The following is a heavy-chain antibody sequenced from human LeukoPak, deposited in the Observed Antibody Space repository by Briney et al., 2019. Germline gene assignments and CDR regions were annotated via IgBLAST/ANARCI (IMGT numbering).Heavy chain of an antibody. J-gene: IGHJ4*02. D-gene: IGHD6-13*01. CDR2: IYTSGST. Sequence: PSETLCLTCTVSGGSMSSYYWSWIRQPAGKGLEWIGRIYTSGSTNYNPSLKSRVTMSVDTSKNQFSLKLSSVTAADTAVYYCARDNSAAGIDYWGQGTLVTVSS. CDR3: ARDNSAAGIDY. CDR1: GGSMSSYY. V-gene: IGHV4-4*07.